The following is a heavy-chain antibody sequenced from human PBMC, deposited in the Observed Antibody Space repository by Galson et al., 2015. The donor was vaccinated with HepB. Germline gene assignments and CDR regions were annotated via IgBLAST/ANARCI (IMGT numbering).Heavy chain of an antibody. CDR2: ISSSSSTI. CDR1: GFTFSTYS. J-gene: IGHJ4*02. CDR3: ARARGVVTPASFDY. Sequence: SLRLSCAASGFTFSTYSMNWVRQAPGKGLEWVSYISSSSSTIYYADSVKGRFTISRDNAKNSLYLQMNSLRAEDTAVYYCARARGVVTPASFDYWGQGTLVTVSS. D-gene: IGHD4-23*01. V-gene: IGHV3-48*01.